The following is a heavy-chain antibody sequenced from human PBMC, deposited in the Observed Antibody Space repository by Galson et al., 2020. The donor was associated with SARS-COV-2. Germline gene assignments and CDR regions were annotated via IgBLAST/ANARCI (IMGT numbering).Heavy chain of an antibody. D-gene: IGHD2-8*02. Sequence: ASVKVSCKASGYTFPSYGISWVRQAPGQGLEWVAWISAYNGDAHYAQKFQGRVTMTTDTSTNTAYMELRSLRSDDTGMYYCARTTLDCTVGVCYNIWGQGTLVTVSS. CDR3: ARTTLDCTVGVCYNI. CDR1: GYTFPSYG. CDR2: ISAYNGDA. J-gene: IGHJ4*02. V-gene: IGHV1-18*01.